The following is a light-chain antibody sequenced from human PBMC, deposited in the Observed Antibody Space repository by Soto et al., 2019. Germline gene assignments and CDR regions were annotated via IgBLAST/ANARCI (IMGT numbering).Light chain of an antibody. J-gene: IGLJ2*01. V-gene: IGLV2-14*01. CDR2: DVS. Sequence: QSALTQPASVSGSPGQSITISCTGTSSDVGGYNYVSWYQQHPGKAPKLMIYDVSNRPSRVSNRFSGSKSGNTASLTISGLQAKDEADYGCSSYTSSSTPVVFGGGTKLTVL. CDR3: SSYTSSSTPVV. CDR1: SSDVGGYNY.